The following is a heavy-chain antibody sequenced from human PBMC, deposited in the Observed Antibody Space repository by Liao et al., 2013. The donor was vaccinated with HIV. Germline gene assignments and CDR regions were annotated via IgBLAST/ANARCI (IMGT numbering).Heavy chain of an antibody. J-gene: IGHJ3*02. CDR3: ARVCCYSNYVFAFDI. CDR2: IYYSGST. V-gene: IGHV4-30-4*08. D-gene: IGHD4-11*01. CDR1: GGSISSGDYY. Sequence: QVQLQESGPGLVKPSQTLSLTCTVSGGSISSGDYYWSWIRQPPGKGLEWIGYIYYSGSTYYNPSLKSRVTISVDTSKNQFSLKLSSVTAADTAVYYCARVCCYSNYVFAFDIWAKGQWSPSLQ.